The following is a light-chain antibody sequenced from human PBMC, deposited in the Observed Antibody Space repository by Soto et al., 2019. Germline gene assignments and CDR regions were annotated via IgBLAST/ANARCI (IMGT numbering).Light chain of an antibody. V-gene: IGLV2-14*01. J-gene: IGLJ1*01. CDR2: EVS. Sequence: QSVLTQPASVSGSPGQSITISCTGTSSDVGAYNYVSWYQQQSGKAPKLMIHEVSNRPSGVSKRFSGSKSGNTASLTISGLQAEDEADYYCSSYTTSRAYVFGIGTKVTVL. CDR1: SSDVGAYNY. CDR3: SSYTTSRAYV.